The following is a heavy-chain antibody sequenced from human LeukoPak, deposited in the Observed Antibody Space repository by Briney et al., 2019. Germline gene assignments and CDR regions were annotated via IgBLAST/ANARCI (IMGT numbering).Heavy chain of an antibody. CDR3: ARDRQGGIDDY. CDR2: IKPDGTEQ. V-gene: IGHV3-7*01. CDR1: GFTFSTDW. D-gene: IGHD1-26*01. J-gene: IGHJ4*02. Sequence: GGSLRLSCVVSGFTFSTDWMSWVRQAPGKGLEWVATIKPDGTEQYYAASLKGRFTISRDNAKNSLYLQVNSLRVEDTAVYYCARDRQGGIDDYWGQGTLVTVSS.